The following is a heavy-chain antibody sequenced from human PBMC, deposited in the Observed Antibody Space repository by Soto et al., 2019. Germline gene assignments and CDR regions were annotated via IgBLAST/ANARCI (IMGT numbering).Heavy chain of an antibody. CDR2: ISGSTGYT. J-gene: IGHJ4*02. CDR3: ARQFGVVLLGDS. CDR1: GFTFSDYY. Sequence: QGRLVESGGGLVKPGRSLRLSCAASGFTFSDYYMNWIRQAPGKGLEWVAYISGSTGYTEYADSVRGRFTISRDNAKNLLYLQMNSLREEDTAVYFCARQFGVVLLGDSWGQGTQVTVSS. D-gene: IGHD3-3*01. V-gene: IGHV3-11*06.